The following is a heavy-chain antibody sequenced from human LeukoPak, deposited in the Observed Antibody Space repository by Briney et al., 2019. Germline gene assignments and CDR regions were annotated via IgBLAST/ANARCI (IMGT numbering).Heavy chain of an antibody. CDR2: IIPIFGTA. D-gene: IGHD3-22*01. V-gene: IGHV1-69*13. CDR1: GGTFSSYA. Sequence: SVKVSCKASGGTFSSYAISWVRQAPGQGLEWMGGIIPIFGTANYAQKFQGRVTITADESTSTAYMELSSLRSEDTAVYYCARGDDSSGYYYGTTGFDPWGQGTLVTVSS. CDR3: ARGDDSSGYYYGTTGFDP. J-gene: IGHJ5*02.